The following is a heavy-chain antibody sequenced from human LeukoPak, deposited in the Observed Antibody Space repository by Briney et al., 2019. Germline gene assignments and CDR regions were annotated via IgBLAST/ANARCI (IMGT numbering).Heavy chain of an antibody. CDR2: INHSGST. V-gene: IGHV4-34*01. Sequence: PSETLSLTCAVYGGSFSGYYWSWIRQPPGKGLEWIGEINHSGSTNYNPSLKSRVTISVDTSKNQFSLKLSSVTAADTAVYYCASPHYGITYYDFWSGYYDAFDIWGQGTMVTVSS. CDR3: ASPHYGITYYDFWSGYYDAFDI. D-gene: IGHD3-3*01. J-gene: IGHJ3*02. CDR1: GGSFSGYY.